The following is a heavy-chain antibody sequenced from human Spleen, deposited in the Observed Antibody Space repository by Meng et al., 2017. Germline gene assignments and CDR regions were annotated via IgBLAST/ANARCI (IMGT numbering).Heavy chain of an antibody. D-gene: IGHD4-11*01. CDR3: ARGPTTMAHDFDY. Sequence: VQLHAWGAGFFNPSASLSRTGVVSGWSFSDYYWSWIRQPPGKGLEWIGEINHSGSTNYNPSLESRATISVDTSQNNLSLKLSSVTAADSAVYYCARGPTTMAHDFDYWGQGTLVTVSS. CDR1: GWSFSDYY. J-gene: IGHJ4*02. CDR2: INHSGST. V-gene: IGHV4-34*01.